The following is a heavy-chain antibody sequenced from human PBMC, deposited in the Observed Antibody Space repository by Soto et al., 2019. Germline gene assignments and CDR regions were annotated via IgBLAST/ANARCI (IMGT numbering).Heavy chain of an antibody. CDR3: ARDESPTYKNYRFDY. D-gene: IGHD1-1*01. V-gene: IGHV3-7*03. CDR2: INQDGNEI. J-gene: IGHJ4*02. CDR1: GFPFSSYL. Sequence: GGSLRLSCVASGFPFSSYLMSWVRQAPGKGLEWVGNINQDGNEIYYVDSVKGRFTISRDNAKNSLYLQMNSLRADDTAVYYCARDESPTYKNYRFDYWGQGTLVTVSS.